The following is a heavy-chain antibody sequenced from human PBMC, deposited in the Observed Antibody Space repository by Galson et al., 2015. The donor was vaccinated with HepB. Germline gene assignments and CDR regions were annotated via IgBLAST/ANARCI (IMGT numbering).Heavy chain of an antibody. V-gene: IGHV3-64D*06. CDR1: GFTFSSYA. J-gene: IGHJ3*02. CDR2: VSTNGGTT. D-gene: IGHD4-17*01. Sequence: SLRLPCAASGFTFSSYAMHWVRQAPGKGLEYVSTVSTNGGTTYYADSVKGRFTISGDNSKNTLDLQMSSLRPDDTAVYFCVRDRTTVTTGVSAFDIWGQGTTVTVSS. CDR3: VRDRTTVTTGVSAFDI.